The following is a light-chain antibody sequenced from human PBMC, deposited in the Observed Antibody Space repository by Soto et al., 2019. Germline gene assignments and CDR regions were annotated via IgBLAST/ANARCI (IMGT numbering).Light chain of an antibody. J-gene: IGKJ5*01. Sequence: DIQMTQSPSTLSASVGDRVTIACRASQSINAWLAWYQQKPGKAPNLLIYQASTLQIGVPSRFSGSGSGTEFTLTINSLQPDDFETYFCQNYDSYSSIAFGQGTRLEIK. CDR3: QNYDSYSSIA. V-gene: IGKV1-5*03. CDR2: QAS. CDR1: QSINAW.